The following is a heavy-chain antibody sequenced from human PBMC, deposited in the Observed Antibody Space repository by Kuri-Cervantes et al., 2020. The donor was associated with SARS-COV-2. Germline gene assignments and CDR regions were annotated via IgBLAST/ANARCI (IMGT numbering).Heavy chain of an antibody. CDR3: ARATYYYDSSGHYSYYFDY. V-gene: IGHV1-69*04. D-gene: IGHD3-22*01. Sequence: SVKVSCKASGYTFTSYAINWVRQAPGQGLEWMGRIIPRVSVGNFAQKFLGRITIIADNSTSTAYMELTSLRSEDTAVYFCARATYYYDSSGHYSYYFDYWGQGTLVTVSS. CDR1: GYTFTSYA. CDR2: IIPRVSVG. J-gene: IGHJ4*02.